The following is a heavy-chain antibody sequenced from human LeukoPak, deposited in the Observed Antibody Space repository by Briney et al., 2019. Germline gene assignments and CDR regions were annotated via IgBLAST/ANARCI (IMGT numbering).Heavy chain of an antibody. V-gene: IGHV3-7*01. D-gene: IGHD1-1*01. CDR1: GFTFSDYY. CDR2: IKQDGSEK. J-gene: IGHJ4*02. Sequence: PGGSLRLSCAASGFTFSDYYMTWIRQAPGKGLEWVANIKQDGSEKYYVDSVKGRFTISRDNAKNSLYLQMNSLRAEDTAVYYCARDPNGIDYWGQGTLVTVSS. CDR3: ARDPNGIDY.